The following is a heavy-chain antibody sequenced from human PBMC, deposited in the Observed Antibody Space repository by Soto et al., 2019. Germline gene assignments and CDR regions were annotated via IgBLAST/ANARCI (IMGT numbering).Heavy chain of an antibody. CDR2: IYWNDDR. V-gene: IGHV2-5*01. CDR1: GFSLTTGGVG. J-gene: IGHJ6*02. Sequence: SGPTLVNPTQTLTLTCTFSGFSLTTGGVGVGWIRQPPGRSLEWLAVIYWNDDRRRSPSLENRLTITKDTSKNQVVLTTTNMDPVDTATYYCIYRRASWDYHGLDVWGQGTPVTVSS. D-gene: IGHD2-21*01. CDR3: IYRRASWDYHGLDV.